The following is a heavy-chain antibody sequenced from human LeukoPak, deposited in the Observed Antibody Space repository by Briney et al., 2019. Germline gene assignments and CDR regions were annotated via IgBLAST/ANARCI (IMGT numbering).Heavy chain of an antibody. Sequence: PSETLSLTCTVSGGSVSSSSYYWGWIRQPPGKGLEWIGSIYYSGSTYYNPSLKSRVTISVDTSKNQFSLKLSSVTAADTAVYYCASLGSSSDVGTAMAHNLHHYFDYWGQGTLVTVSS. CDR3: ASLGSSSDVGTAMAHNLHHYFDY. CDR2: IYYSGST. D-gene: IGHD5-18*01. CDR1: GGSVSSSSYY. J-gene: IGHJ4*02. V-gene: IGHV4-39*01.